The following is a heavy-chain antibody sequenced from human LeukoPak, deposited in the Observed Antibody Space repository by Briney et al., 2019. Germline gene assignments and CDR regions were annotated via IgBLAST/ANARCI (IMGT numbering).Heavy chain of an antibody. D-gene: IGHD6-19*01. V-gene: IGHV1-8*01. CDR2: MNPNSGNT. J-gene: IGHJ6*02. Sequence: ASVKVSCKASGYTFTSYDINWVRQATGQGLEWMGWMNPNSGNTGYAQKFQGRVTMTRNTSISTAYMELSSLRSEDTAVYYCARDSSGWPGSHKDYYYGMDVWGQGTTVTVSS. CDR1: GYTFTSYD. CDR3: ARDSSGWPGSHKDYYYGMDV.